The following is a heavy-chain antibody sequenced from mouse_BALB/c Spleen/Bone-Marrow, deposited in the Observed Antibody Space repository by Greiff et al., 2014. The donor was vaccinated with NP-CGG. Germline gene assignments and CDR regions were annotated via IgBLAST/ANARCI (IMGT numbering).Heavy chain of an antibody. V-gene: IGHV1-69*02. CDR3: TRSYGSSYEYHFDY. J-gene: IGHJ2*01. CDR1: GYTFTSYW. D-gene: IGHD1-1*01. Sequence: QVHVKQSGAELVRPGASVKLSCKASGYTFTSYWINWVKQRPGQGLEWIGNIYPSDSYTNYNQKFKDKATLTVDKYSSTAYMQLSSPTSEDSAVHYCTRSYGSSYEYHFDYWGQGTTLTVSS. CDR2: IYPSDSYT.